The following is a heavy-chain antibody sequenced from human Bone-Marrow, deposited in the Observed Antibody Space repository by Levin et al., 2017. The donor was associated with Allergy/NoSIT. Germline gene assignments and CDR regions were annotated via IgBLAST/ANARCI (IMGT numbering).Heavy chain of an antibody. V-gene: IGHV3-23*01. D-gene: IGHD1-26*01. Sequence: PGGSLRLSCAASGFTFSSYAMSWVRQAPGKGLEWVSAISGSGGSTYYADSVKGRFTISRDNSKNTLYLQMNSLRAEDTAVYYCAKGTGSGSLGETVDYWGQGTLVTVSS. CDR1: GFTFSSYA. CDR2: ISGSGGST. J-gene: IGHJ4*02. CDR3: AKGTGSGSLGETVDY.